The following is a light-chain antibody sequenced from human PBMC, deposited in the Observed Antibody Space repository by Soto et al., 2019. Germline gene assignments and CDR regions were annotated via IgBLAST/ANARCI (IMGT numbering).Light chain of an antibody. CDR3: QHYNSWPT. CDR1: QSVSSN. V-gene: IGKV3-15*01. Sequence: EIVMTQSPATLSGSPGEGATLSCRASQSVSSNLAWYQQKPGQAPRLLIYGASTRASGIPARFSGSGSGTEFTLTISSLQSEDSALYYCQHYNSWPTFGPGTKVDVK. CDR2: GAS. J-gene: IGKJ3*01.